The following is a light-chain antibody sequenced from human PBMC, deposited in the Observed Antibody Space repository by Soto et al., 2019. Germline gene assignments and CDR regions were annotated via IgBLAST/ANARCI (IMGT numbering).Light chain of an antibody. CDR2: EVS. CDR1: SSDVGGYNY. V-gene: IGLV2-14*01. Sequence: QSALTQPAAVSGSPGQSITISCTGTSSDVGGYNYVSWYQQHPGKAPKLMIYEVSNRPSGVSNRFSGSKSGNTASLTISQPQAEDEDYYCFCSYTSSSTSVFGTGTKVTVL. J-gene: IGLJ1*01. CDR3: CSYTSSSTSV.